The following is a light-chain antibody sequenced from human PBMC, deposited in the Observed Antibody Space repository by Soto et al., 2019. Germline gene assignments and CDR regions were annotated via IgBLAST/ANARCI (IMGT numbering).Light chain of an antibody. CDR2: EAS. CDR1: QSLSYW. V-gene: IGKV1-5*03. Sequence: DIQMTQSPSTLSASVGDRVTITCRASQSLSYWLAWYQQKPGKAPKLLVYEASNLEGGVPSRFSGSGSGTEFILTISSLQPDDSATYYCQQYTDYPWTFGQGTKVEIK. CDR3: QQYTDYPWT. J-gene: IGKJ1*01.